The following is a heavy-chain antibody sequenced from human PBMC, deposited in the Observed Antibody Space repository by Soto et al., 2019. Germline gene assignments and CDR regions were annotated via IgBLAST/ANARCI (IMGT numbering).Heavy chain of an antibody. J-gene: IGHJ4*01. CDR2: TLYRSTWHR. CDR1: GDSVSSDDVA. CDR3: ARDYKGWYYDY. V-gene: IGHV6-1*01. Sequence: SQTLSLTCAISGDSVSSDDVAWDWIRQSPSRGLEWLGRTLYRSTWHRDYAVSVKSRITINPDTSENQFSLQLNSVTPEDTAVYYCARDYKGWYYDYWGQGALVTVSS. D-gene: IGHD6-19*01.